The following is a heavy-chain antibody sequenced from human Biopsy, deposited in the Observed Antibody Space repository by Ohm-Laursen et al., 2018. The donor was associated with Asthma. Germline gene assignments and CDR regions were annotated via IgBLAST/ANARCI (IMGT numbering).Heavy chain of an antibody. CDR1: GFSFSNFG. CDR3: AREGVAGTHIED. CDR2: ISYDGSSI. D-gene: IGHD6-19*01. Sequence: LSCAASGFSFSNFGMHWVRQAPGKGLEWVAVISYDGSSIYYADSVKGRFTISRDNSKNTLSLQMNSLTAEDTAVYYCAREGVAGTHIEDWGQGTLVTVSS. J-gene: IGHJ4*02. V-gene: IGHV3-30*03.